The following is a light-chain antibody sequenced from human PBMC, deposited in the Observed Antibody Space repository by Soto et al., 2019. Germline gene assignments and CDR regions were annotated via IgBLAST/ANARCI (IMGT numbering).Light chain of an antibody. V-gene: IGLV7-43*01. J-gene: IGLJ2*01. CDR3: LFYYGGAQPHCV. CDR2: STD. CDR1: TGAVTSGHH. Sequence: QAVVTQESSLTVSPGGTVTLTCASSTGAVTSGHHPHWLQQKPGQAPRTVIYSTDNKQDWTPARFSGSLLGGKAALTVSGVQHEDEDESYCLFYYGGAQPHCVFGGGTKVTVL.